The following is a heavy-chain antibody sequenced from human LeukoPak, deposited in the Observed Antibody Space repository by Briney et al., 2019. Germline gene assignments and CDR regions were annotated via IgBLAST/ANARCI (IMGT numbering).Heavy chain of an antibody. J-gene: IGHJ4*02. CDR2: ISTNGGTT. Sequence: GGSLRLSCAASGFTFSSNSMHWVRQAPGKGLEYVSAISTNGGTTYYANSVKGRFTISRDNSKNTLYLQMGSLRDEDMGVYYCARVGAGAHLDYWGQGTLVSVSS. D-gene: IGHD1-26*01. CDR3: ARVGAGAHLDY. V-gene: IGHV3-64*01. CDR1: GFTFSSNS.